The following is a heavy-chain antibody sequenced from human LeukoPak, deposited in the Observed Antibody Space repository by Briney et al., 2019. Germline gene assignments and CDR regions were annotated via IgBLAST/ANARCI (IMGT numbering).Heavy chain of an antibody. Sequence: SVTLSCTASGGTFSSYTITWVRQAPGQGIERMGGIIPIFGTANYAQKFQGRVTITADESTSTAYMELSSLRYEDTAVYHCARDQAVGALEWDDAFDIWGQGTMVTVSS. CDR2: IIPIFGTA. V-gene: IGHV1-69*13. CDR1: GGTFSSYT. D-gene: IGHD1-26*01. J-gene: IGHJ3*02. CDR3: ARDQAVGALEWDDAFDI.